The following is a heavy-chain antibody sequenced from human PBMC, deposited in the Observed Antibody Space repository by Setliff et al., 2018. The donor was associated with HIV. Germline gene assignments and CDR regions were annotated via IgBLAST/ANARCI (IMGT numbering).Heavy chain of an antibody. D-gene: IGHD1-26*01. CDR3: ATESRLLAGGSYPFDN. V-gene: IGHV3-15*01. CDR2: SKGKADGETI. J-gene: IGHJ4*02. CDR1: GSMFTYAW. Sequence: PGGSLRLSCAASGSMFTYAWLSWVRQAPGKGLEWVGRSKGKADGETIDYATPVKGRFIISRDYSENTLFLQMNDLKIEDTGVYYCATESRLLAGGSYPFDNWGQGTLVTSPQ.